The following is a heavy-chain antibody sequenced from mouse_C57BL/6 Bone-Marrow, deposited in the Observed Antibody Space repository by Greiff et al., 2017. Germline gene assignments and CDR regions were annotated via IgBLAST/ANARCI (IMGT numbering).Heavy chain of an antibody. J-gene: IGHJ3*01. D-gene: IGHD1-1*01. CDR3: SITPSFAY. CDR2: IDPANGNT. CDR1: GFNIKNTY. V-gene: IGHV14-3*01. Sequence: VQLQQSVAELVRPGASVKLSCTASGFNIKNTYMHWVKQRPEQGLEWIGRIDPANGNTKYDSKFQGKATLTAATYSNTAYLQLSSLTSEDTAIYYCSITPSFAYWGQGTLVTVSA.